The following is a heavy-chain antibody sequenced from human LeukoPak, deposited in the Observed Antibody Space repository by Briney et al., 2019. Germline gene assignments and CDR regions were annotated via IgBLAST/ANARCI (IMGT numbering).Heavy chain of an antibody. Sequence: ASVKVSCKTSKNMFTGYFMHWVRQAPGQGLEWIGWINPNSGGTLFARRFQGRVTMTRDTPIGATYMELSRLTSDDTALYYCAAQCNDDFCYKRDYMDVWGKGTMVIVSS. V-gene: IGHV1-2*02. CDR2: INPNSGGT. CDR3: AAQCNDDFCYKRDYMDV. J-gene: IGHJ6*03. D-gene: IGHD2-2*02. CDR1: KNMFTGYF.